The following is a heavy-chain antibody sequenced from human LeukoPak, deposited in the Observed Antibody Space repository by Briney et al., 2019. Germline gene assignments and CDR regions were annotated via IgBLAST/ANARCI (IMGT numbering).Heavy chain of an antibody. CDR2: ISWNSGSI. D-gene: IGHD3-9*01. CDR3: ARGAVYYDILTGYLLV. V-gene: IGHV3-9*03. CDR1: GFTFDDYA. Sequence: GGSLRLSCAASGFTFDDYAMHWVRQAPGKGLEWVSGISWNSGSIGYANSVKGRFTISRDNAKNSLYLQMNSLRAEDMALYYCARGAVYYDILTGYLLVWGQGTMVTVSS. J-gene: IGHJ3*01.